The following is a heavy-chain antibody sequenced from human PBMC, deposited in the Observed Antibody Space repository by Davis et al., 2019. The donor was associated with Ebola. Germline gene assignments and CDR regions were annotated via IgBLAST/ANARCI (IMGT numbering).Heavy chain of an antibody. V-gene: IGHV1-69*06. CDR3: ARASLRFLEWFGSSFDY. CDR2: IIPIFGTA. D-gene: IGHD3-3*01. J-gene: IGHJ4*02. Sequence: SVKVSCKASGYTFTSYAISWVRQAPGQGLEWMGGIIPIFGTANYAQKFQGRVTITADKSTSTAYMELSSLRSEDTAVYYCARASLRFLEWFGSSFDYWGQGTLVTVSS. CDR1: GYTFTSYA.